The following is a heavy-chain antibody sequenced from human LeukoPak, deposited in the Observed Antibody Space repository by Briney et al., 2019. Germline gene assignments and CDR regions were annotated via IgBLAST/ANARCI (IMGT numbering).Heavy chain of an antibody. CDR2: IIPIFGTA. CDR3: ARGPHDFWSGSTFDY. V-gene: IGHV1-69*13. CDR1: GGTFSSYA. J-gene: IGHJ4*02. D-gene: IGHD3-3*01. Sequence: SVKVSCKASGGTFSSYAISWVRQAPEQGLEWMGGIIPIFGTANYAQKFQGRVTITADESTSTAYMELSSLRSEDTAVYYCARGPHDFWSGSTFDYWGQGTLVTVSS.